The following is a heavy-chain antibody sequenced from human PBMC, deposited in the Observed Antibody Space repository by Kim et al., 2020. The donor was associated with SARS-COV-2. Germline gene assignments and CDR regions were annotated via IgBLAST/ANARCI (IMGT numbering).Heavy chain of an antibody. Sequence: GGSLRLSCVASGFTFSDYYMSWVRQAPGKGLEWISYISTSGSTTYYADSVKGRFTISRANTKSSLYLQMNGLSAEDTAVYYCARDRNYYDRGGMDVWGQGSTVTVPS. CDR1: GFTFSDYY. D-gene: IGHD3-22*01. CDR3: ARDRNYYDRGGMDV. V-gene: IGHV3-11*01. CDR2: ISTSGSTT. J-gene: IGHJ6*02.